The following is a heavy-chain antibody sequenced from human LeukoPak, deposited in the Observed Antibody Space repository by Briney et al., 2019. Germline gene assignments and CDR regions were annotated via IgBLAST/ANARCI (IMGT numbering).Heavy chain of an antibody. CDR1: GFTFSSYG. Sequence: GGSLRLSCAASGFTFSSYGMHWVRQAPGKGLEWVAVIWYDRSNKYYADSVKGRFTISRDNSKNTLYLQMNSLRAEDTAVYYCARASDIVDPPGYYYYGMDVWGQGTTVTVSS. D-gene: IGHD5-12*01. V-gene: IGHV3-33*01. J-gene: IGHJ6*02. CDR2: IWYDRSNK. CDR3: ARASDIVDPPGYYYYGMDV.